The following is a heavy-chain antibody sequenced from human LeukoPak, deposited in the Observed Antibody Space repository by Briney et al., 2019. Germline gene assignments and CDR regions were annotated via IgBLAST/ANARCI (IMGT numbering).Heavy chain of an antibody. CDR2: ISAYNGNT. D-gene: IGHD3-10*01. V-gene: IGHV1-18*01. J-gene: IGHJ6*02. CDR3: AIVYGSGNGYYYGMDV. Sequence: GASVKVSCKASGYTFTSYGISWVRQAPGQGLEWMGWISAYNGNTNYAQKLQGRVTMTTDTSTSTAYMELRSLRSDDTAVYYCAIVYGSGNGYYYGMDVWGQGTTVTVS. CDR1: GYTFTSYG.